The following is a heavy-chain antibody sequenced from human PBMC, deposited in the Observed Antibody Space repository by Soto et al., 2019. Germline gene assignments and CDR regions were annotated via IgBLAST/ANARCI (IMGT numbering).Heavy chain of an antibody. CDR3: TRRPNSPLYGSPAPCDR. CDR1: GGSISSSSYF. CDR2: IYYSGST. Sequence: QLQLQESGPGLVKPSETLSLTCTVSGGSISSSSYFLVWVRQPPGKGLESIGSIYYSGSTYHNPSFRSPVTIALDTSKHLFPLRLSSVTAADTAVYYCTRRPNSPLYGSPAPCDRWGQVTLVIVSS. J-gene: IGHJ5*02. V-gene: IGHV4-39*01. D-gene: IGHD6-13*01.